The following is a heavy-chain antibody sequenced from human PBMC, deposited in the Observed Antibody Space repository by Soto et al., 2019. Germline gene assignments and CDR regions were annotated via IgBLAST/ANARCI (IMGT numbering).Heavy chain of an antibody. CDR3: AKGVDIVVVVAALSIDI. V-gene: IGHV3-30*18. J-gene: IGHJ3*02. CDR2: ISYDGSNK. CDR1: GFTFSSYG. Sequence: QVQLVESGGGVVQPGRSLRLSCAASGFTFSSYGMHWVRQAPGKGLEWVAVISYDGSNKYYADSVKGRFTISRDNSKNTLYLQMNSPRAEDTAVYYCAKGVDIVVVVAALSIDIWGQGTMVTVSS. D-gene: IGHD2-15*01.